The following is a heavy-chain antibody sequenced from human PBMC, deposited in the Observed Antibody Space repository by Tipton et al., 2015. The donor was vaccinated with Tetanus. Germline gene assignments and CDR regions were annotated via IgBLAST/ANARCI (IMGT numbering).Heavy chain of an antibody. D-gene: IGHD6-25*01. CDR1: GGSFSNYA. CDR2: IVPVFGKR. Sequence: QVQLVQSGADVKKPGSSVKVSCKTSGGSFSNYAINWVRQAPGQGLEWVGGIVPVFGKRMYAQKFQDRVTISAHDPTSTAYLELRSLKSEDTAVFYCTRSRNGGIPATGTPPRFDFWGPGTLVTVSS. CDR3: TRSRNGGIPATGTPPRFDF. J-gene: IGHJ4*01. V-gene: IGHV1-69*01.